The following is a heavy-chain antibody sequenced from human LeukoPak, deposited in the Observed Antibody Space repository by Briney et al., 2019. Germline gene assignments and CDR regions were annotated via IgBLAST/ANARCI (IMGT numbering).Heavy chain of an antibody. Sequence: SVKVSCKASGGTFSSYAISWVRQAPGQGLEWMGRIIPIFGIANYAQKFQGRATITADKSTSTAYMELSSLRSEDTAVYYCARDLDRQLPLYYYYYGMDVWGQGTTVTVSS. V-gene: IGHV1-69*04. CDR3: ARDLDRQLPLYYYYYGMDV. D-gene: IGHD6-13*01. CDR2: IIPIFGIA. CDR1: GGTFSSYA. J-gene: IGHJ6*02.